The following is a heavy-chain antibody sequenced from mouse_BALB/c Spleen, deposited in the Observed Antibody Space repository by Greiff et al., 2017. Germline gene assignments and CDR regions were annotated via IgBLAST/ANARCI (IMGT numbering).Heavy chain of an antibody. V-gene: IGHV5-6*02. J-gene: IGHJ2*01. Sequence: EVMLVESGGDLVKPGGSLKLSCAASGFTFSSYGMSWVRQTPDKRLEWVATISSGGSYTYYPDSVKGRFTISRDNAKNTLYLQMSSLKSEDTAMYYCARRPATGFDYWGQGTTLTVSS. CDR3: ARRPATGFDY. CDR2: ISSGGSYT. D-gene: IGHD1-2*01. CDR1: GFTFSSYG.